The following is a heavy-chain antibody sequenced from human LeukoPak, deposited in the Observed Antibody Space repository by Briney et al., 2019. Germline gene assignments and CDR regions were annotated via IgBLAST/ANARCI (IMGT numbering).Heavy chain of an antibody. CDR2: IYYSGST. Sequence: SETLSLTCTVSGVSISRYYWSWVRQPPGKGLEYIGNIYYSGSTNYNPSLKSRVTISLDTSRSQFSLKLTSVTAADTAVYYCARELYNWNGRRHAIDIWGQGTMVTVSS. CDR1: GVSISRYY. CDR3: ARELYNWNGRRHAIDI. D-gene: IGHD1-20*01. J-gene: IGHJ3*02. V-gene: IGHV4-59*01.